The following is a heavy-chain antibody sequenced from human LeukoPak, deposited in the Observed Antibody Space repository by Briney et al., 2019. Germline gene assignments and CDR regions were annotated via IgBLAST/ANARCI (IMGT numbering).Heavy chain of an antibody. CDR1: GGSISSSNW. D-gene: IGHD3-22*01. V-gene: IGHV4-4*02. CDR3: ARDRRYYDSSGYIRGFDY. Sequence: SGTLSLTCAVSGGSISSSNWWSWVRQPPGKGLEWIGEIYHSGSTNYNPSLKSRATISVDKSKNQFSLKLSSVTAADTAVYYCARDRRYYDSSGYIRGFDYWGQGTLVTVSS. CDR2: IYHSGST. J-gene: IGHJ4*02.